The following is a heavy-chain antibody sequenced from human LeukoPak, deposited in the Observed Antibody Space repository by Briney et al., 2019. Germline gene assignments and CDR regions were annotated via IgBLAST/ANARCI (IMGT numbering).Heavy chain of an antibody. Sequence: EASVRVSCKASGYTFTGYFMHWVRQTPGQGLDWMGWINPNTGGTKYAQKFQGRDTMTRDTSIGTAYMELSTVTSDDTAVYFCARVHATGYFSLDLGYWGQGTLVTVSS. V-gene: IGHV1-2*02. CDR3: ARVHATGYFSLDLGY. J-gene: IGHJ4*02. CDR1: GYTFTGYF. D-gene: IGHD3-9*01. CDR2: INPNTGGT.